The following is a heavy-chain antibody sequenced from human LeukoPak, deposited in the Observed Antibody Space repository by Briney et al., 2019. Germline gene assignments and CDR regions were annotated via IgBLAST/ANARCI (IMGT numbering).Heavy chain of an antibody. J-gene: IGHJ5*02. V-gene: IGHV1-8*02. D-gene: IGHD3-10*01. CDR1: GCTFTSYD. Sequence: ASVKVSCKASGCTFTSYDINWVRQATGQGLEWMGWMNPNSGNTGYAQKFQGRVTLTRNTSIDTAYMELSSLRSEDTAVYYCARDYYGSKSSSFDPWGQGTLVTVSS. CDR3: ARDYYGSKSSSFDP. CDR2: MNPNSGNT.